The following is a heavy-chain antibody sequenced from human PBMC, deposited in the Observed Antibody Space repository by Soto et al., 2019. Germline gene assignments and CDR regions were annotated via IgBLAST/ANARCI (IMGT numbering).Heavy chain of an antibody. J-gene: IGHJ6*03. V-gene: IGHV4-34*01. CDR2: INHSGST. D-gene: IGHD2-2*01. CDR3: ARGVNWSSSINYYYYYLDV. CDR1: GGSFSGYY. Sequence: SETLSLTCAVYGGSFSGYYWSWIRQPPGKGLEWIGEINHSGSTNYNPSLKSRVTIPVDTSKNQFSLKLSSVTAADTAVYYCARGVNWSSSINYYYYYLDVWGKGTTVTVSS.